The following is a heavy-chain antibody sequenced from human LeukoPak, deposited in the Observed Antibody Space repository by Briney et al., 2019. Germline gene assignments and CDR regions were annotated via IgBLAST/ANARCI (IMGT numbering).Heavy chain of an antibody. V-gene: IGHV3-48*01. Sequence: PGGSLRLSCAASGVTFSSYNMNWVRQAPGKGLEWVSYISSGSGTIYYADSVKGRFTISRDNAKNSLYLQMNSLRTEDTAVYYCAREFVLRFFEGYMDVWGKGTTVTVSS. CDR1: GVTFSSYN. CDR2: ISSGSGTI. CDR3: AREFVLRFFEGYMDV. D-gene: IGHD3-3*01. J-gene: IGHJ6*03.